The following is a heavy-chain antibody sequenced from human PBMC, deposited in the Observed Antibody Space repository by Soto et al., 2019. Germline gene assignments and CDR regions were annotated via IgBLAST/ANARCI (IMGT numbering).Heavy chain of an antibody. Sequence: QVQLQESGPGLVKPSQTLSLTCTVSGGSISSGGYYWSWIRQHPGKGLEWIGYIYYSGSTYYNPSLESRVTISVNTSKNQFSLKLSSVTAADTAVYYWARGVYGENWFDPWGQGTLVTVSS. CDR2: IYYSGST. CDR1: GGSISSGGYY. J-gene: IGHJ5*02. CDR3: ARGVYGENWFDP. D-gene: IGHD3-10*01. V-gene: IGHV4-31*03.